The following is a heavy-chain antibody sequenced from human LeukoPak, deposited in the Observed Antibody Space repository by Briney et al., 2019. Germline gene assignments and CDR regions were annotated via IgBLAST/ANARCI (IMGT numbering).Heavy chain of an antibody. D-gene: IGHD6-13*01. V-gene: IGHV3-9*01. CDR1: GFTFDDYA. Sequence: GGSLRLSCPASGFTFDDYAMHWVRQAPGKGLEWVSGISWNSGSIDYADSVKGRFTISRDNAKNSLYLQVNSLRAEDTALYYCAAYISSALGYWGQGTLVTVSS. CDR2: ISWNSGSI. J-gene: IGHJ4*02. CDR3: AAYISSALGY.